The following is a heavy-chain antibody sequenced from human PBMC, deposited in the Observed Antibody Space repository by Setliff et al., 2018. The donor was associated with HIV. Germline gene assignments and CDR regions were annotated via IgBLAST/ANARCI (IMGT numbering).Heavy chain of an antibody. CDR1: GFTVSNNY. CDR3: ARDNLYYNLYDGSPVYGMDV. CDR2: IYDGGAT. V-gene: IGHV3-66*02. J-gene: IGHJ6*02. Sequence: GGSLRLSCAASGFTVSNNYMSWVRQAPGKGLEWVSVIYDGGATYYGDSVKGRFTISRDNSKNTLHLQMNSLRAEDTAVYYCARDNLYYNLYDGSPVYGMDVWGQGTTVTVSS. D-gene: IGHD3-3*01.